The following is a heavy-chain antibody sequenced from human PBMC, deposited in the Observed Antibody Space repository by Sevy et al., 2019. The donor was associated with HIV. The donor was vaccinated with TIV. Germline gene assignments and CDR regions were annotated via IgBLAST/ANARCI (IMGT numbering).Heavy chain of an antibody. CDR3: AKGRDYYDSSGYPLDY. Sequence: GGSLRLSCAASGFTFDDYAMHWVRQAPGKGLEWVSLISWDGGSTYYVDSVKGRFTISRDNSKNSLYLQMNSLRAEDTALYYCAKGRDYYDSSGYPLDYWGQGTLVTVSS. CDR2: ISWDGGST. V-gene: IGHV3-43D*03. D-gene: IGHD3-22*01. CDR1: GFTFDDYA. J-gene: IGHJ4*02.